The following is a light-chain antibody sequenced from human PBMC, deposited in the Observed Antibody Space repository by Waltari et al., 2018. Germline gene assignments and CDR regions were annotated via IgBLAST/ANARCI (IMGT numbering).Light chain of an antibody. Sequence: DIVMTQSPDSLAVSPGERVTVNCKSSQSLLYSSNNKNYLAWYQLKPGQAPKLLIYWASTRESGVPDGFSGRGSGTDFALTISGLQAEDVAVYYCQQSYNLPLTFGGGTKVEIK. CDR2: WAS. V-gene: IGKV4-1*01. J-gene: IGKJ4*01. CDR3: QQSYNLPLT. CDR1: QSLLYSSNNKNY.